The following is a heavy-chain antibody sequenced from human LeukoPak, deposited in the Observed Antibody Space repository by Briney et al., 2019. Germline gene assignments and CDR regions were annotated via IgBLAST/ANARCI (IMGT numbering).Heavy chain of an antibody. J-gene: IGHJ5*02. CDR2: IIPIFGIA. CDR1: GGTFSSYA. D-gene: IGHD6-19*01. V-gene: IGHV1-69*04. Sequence: SVKVSCKASGGTFSSYAISWVRQAPGQGLEWMGRIIPIFGIANYAQKFQGRVTITADKSTSTAYMELSSLRSEDTAVYYCARDRRAVAFYSNRFDPWGQGTLVTVSS. CDR3: ARDRRAVAFYSNRFDP.